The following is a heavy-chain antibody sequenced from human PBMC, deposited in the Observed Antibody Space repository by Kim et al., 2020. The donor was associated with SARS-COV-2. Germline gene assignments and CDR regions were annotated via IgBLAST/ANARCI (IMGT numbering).Heavy chain of an antibody. V-gene: IGHV3-33*05. Sequence: GGSLRLSCTASGFTFRSYGMHWVRQAPGKGLEWVAVIAYDGSNKYYADSVKGRFTISRDNSKNTLYLQMNSLRAEDTAVYYCARDSRGYSYGNCDYWGQG. CDR2: IAYDGSNK. CDR3: ARDSRGYSYGNCDY. D-gene: IGHD5-18*01. J-gene: IGHJ4*02. CDR1: GFTFRSYG.